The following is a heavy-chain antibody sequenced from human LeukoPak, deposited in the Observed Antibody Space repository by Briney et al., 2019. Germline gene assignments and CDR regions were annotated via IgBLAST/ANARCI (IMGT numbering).Heavy chain of an antibody. CDR2: IIPIFGTA. CDR1: GGTFSSYA. CDR3: ARIPAPQQWLLKGNYYYYGMDV. D-gene: IGHD6-19*01. V-gene: IGHV1-69*13. J-gene: IGHJ6*02. Sequence: SVKVSCKASGGTFSSYAISWVRQAPGQGLEWMGGIIPIFGTANYAQKFQGRVTITADESTSTAYMELSSLRSEDTAVYYCARIPAPQQWLLKGNYYYYGMDVWGQGTTVTVSS.